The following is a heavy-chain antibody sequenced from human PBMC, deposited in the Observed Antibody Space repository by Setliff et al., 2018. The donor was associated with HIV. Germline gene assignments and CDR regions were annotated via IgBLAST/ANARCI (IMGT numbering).Heavy chain of an antibody. CDR2: VSSRGDT. CDR1: DSGTYY. V-gene: IGHV4-4*07. Sequence: PSETLSLTCTVSDSGTYYWSWIRQPAGKGLEWIGRVSSRGDTNYNPSLKSRVTMSVDTSTNQFSLKLSSVTAADTAVYYCARVSCSSWYSIPRYYYYSMDVWGNGTTVTVSS. CDR3: ARVSCSSWYSIPRYYYYSMDV. D-gene: IGHD6-13*01. J-gene: IGHJ6*03.